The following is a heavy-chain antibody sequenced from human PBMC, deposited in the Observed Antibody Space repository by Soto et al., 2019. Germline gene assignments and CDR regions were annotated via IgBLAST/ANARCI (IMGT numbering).Heavy chain of an antibody. CDR1: GGSISSGDYY. Sequence: PSETLSLTCTVSGGSISSGDYYWSWIRQHPGKGLEWIGYIYYSGSTYYNPSLKSRVTISVDTSKNQFSLKLSSVTAADTAVYYCARVGGLLLWFGEFYAFDIWGQGTMVTVSS. D-gene: IGHD3-10*01. V-gene: IGHV4-31*03. CDR2: IYYSGST. J-gene: IGHJ3*02. CDR3: ARVGGLLLWFGEFYAFDI.